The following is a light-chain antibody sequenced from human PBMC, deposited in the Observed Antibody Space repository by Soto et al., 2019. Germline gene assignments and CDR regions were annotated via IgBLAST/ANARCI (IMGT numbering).Light chain of an antibody. CDR1: SSDVGGYNY. CDR3: CSYAGSYTHYV. V-gene: IGLV2-11*01. CDR2: DVS. J-gene: IGLJ1*01. Sequence: QAVVTQPRSVSGSPGQSVTISCTGTSSDVGGYNYVSWYQQHPGKAPKLMIYDVSMRPSGVPDRFSGSKSGNTASLTISGLQAEDEADYYCCSYAGSYTHYVFGTGTKLTVL.